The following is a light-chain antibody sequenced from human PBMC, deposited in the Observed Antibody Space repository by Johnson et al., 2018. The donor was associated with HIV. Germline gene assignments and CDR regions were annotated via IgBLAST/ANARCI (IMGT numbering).Light chain of an antibody. Sequence: QSVLTQPPSASGTPGQRVTISCSGSTSNIANNTVNWYQHLPGTAPKLLMYRNVQRPSGIPDRFTGSKSGNSASLAISGLQGEDEAEYYCAAWDDSLNEYVFGTGTKVTVL. V-gene: IGLV1-44*01. CDR2: RNV. CDR3: AAWDDSLNEYV. CDR1: TSNIANNT. J-gene: IGLJ1*01.